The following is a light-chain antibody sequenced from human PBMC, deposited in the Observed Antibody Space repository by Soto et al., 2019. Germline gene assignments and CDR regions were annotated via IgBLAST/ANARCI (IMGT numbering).Light chain of an antibody. V-gene: IGKV3-20*01. CDR2: GAS. CDR1: QSVSSSY. J-gene: IGKJ4*01. Sequence: EIVLTQSPGTLSLSPGERATLSCRASQSVSSSYLAWYQQKPGQAPRLLIYGASSRATGIPDRFSGSGSGTDFTLTISRLEPEEFAVYYCQHYGSSPTFGGGTKVEIK. CDR3: QHYGSSPT.